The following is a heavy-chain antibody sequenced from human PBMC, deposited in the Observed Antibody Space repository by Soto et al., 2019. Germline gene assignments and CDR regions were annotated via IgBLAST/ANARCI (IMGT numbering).Heavy chain of an antibody. Sequence: SETLSLTCAVYGVSFSGYYWSWIRQPPGKGLEWIGEINHSGGTNYNPSLKSRVTISVDTSKNQFSLKLSSVTAADTAVYYCAREWVNYYYGMDVWGQGTTVTAP. J-gene: IGHJ6*02. CDR2: INHSGGT. V-gene: IGHV4-34*09. D-gene: IGHD2-21*01. CDR1: GVSFSGYY. CDR3: AREWVNYYYGMDV.